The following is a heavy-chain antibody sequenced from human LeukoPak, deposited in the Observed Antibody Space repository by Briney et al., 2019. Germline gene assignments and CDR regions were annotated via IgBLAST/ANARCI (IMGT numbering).Heavy chain of an antibody. V-gene: IGHV4-34*01. J-gene: IGHJ4*02. CDR2: INHSGST. CDR3: AREGDYSTSSGAYYFDY. D-gene: IGHD6-6*01. Sequence: SETLSLTCAVYGGSFSGYYWSWIRQPPGKGLEWIGEINHSGSTNYNPSLKSRVTISVDTSKNQFSLKLSSVTAADTAVYYCAREGDYSTSSGAYYFDYWGQGALVTVSS. CDR1: GGSFSGYY.